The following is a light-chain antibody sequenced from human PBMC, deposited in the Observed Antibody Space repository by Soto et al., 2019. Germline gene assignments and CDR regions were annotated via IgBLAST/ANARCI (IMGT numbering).Light chain of an antibody. Sequence: EIVMTQSPATLSVSPGQRASLSCRASQSVSSNLAWYQQKPGQAPRLLIYDASNRATGIPARFSGSGSGTDFTLTISSLEPEDFAVYYCQQRGKWPLTFGGGTKVDIK. CDR3: QQRGKWPLT. J-gene: IGKJ4*01. CDR1: QSVSSN. V-gene: IGKV3-11*01. CDR2: DAS.